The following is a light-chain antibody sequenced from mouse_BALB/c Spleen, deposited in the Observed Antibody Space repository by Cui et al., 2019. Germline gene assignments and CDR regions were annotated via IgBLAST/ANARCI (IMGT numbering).Light chain of an antibody. V-gene: IGKV4-50*01. CDR1: SSVNY. CDR2: YTS. CDR3: QQFTSSPSIGT. J-gene: IGKJ1*01. Sequence: ENVLTQSPAIMSASLGEKVTMSCRASSSVNYMYLYQQKSDASPKLWIYYTSNLAPGVPARFSGSGSGNSYSLTISSMEGEDAATYYCQQFTSSPSIGTFGGGTKLEIK.